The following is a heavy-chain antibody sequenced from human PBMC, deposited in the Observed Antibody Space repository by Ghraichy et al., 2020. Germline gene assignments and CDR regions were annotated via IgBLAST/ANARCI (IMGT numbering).Heavy chain of an antibody. D-gene: IGHD2-2*01. CDR2: VNHSGST. V-gene: IGHV4-34*01. Sequence: SETLSLTCAVYGGSFSGYYWSWIRQPPGKGLEWIGEVNHSGSTNYNPSLKSRVTISVDTSKNQFSLKLSSVTAADTAVYYCARGFPGSSTSCYARVSTCFDPWGQGTLVTVSS. J-gene: IGHJ5*02. CDR3: ARGFPGSSTSCYARVSTCFDP. CDR1: GGSFSGYY.